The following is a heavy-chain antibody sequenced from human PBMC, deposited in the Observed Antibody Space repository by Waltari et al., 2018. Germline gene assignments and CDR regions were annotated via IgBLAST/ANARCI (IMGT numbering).Heavy chain of an antibody. CDR3: ARVATIYYYYYGMDV. J-gene: IGHJ6*02. CDR1: GGSFSGYY. D-gene: IGHD5-12*01. CDR2: INHSGIP. V-gene: IGHV4-34*01. Sequence: QVQLQQWGAGLLKPSETMSLTCAVYGGSFSGYYWSWIRQPPGKGLEWIGEINHSGIPVYNPPLKSRVTISVDTSKNQFSLKLSSVTAADTAVYYCARVATIYYYYYGMDVWGQGTTVTVSS.